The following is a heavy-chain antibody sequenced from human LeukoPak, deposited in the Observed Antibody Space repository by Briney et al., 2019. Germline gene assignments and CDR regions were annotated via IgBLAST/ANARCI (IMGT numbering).Heavy chain of an antibody. V-gene: IGHV1-18*01. CDR1: GYTFTSYG. Sequence: GASVTVSCKASGYTFTSYGISWVRQAPGQGLEWMGWISAYNGNTNYAPKFQGRVTMTTDTSTSTAYMELRSLRSDDTAVYYCARDPTGVTSNWYFDLWGRGTLVTVSS. CDR3: ARDPTGVTSNWYFDL. CDR2: ISAYNGNT. D-gene: IGHD1-14*01. J-gene: IGHJ2*01.